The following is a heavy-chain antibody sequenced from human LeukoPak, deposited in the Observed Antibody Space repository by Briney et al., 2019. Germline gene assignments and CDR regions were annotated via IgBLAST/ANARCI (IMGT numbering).Heavy chain of an antibody. CDR2: ISWNSGSI. D-gene: IGHD3-10*01. J-gene: IGHJ3*02. Sequence: GGSLRLSCAASGFTFDDYAMHWVRQAPGKGLEWVSGISWNSGSIGYADSVKGRFTISRDNSKNTLYLQMNSLRAEDTAVYYCARGGALLLWFGDRNYDAFDIWGQGTMVTVSS. CDR1: GFTFDDYA. V-gene: IGHV3-9*01. CDR3: ARGGALLLWFGDRNYDAFDI.